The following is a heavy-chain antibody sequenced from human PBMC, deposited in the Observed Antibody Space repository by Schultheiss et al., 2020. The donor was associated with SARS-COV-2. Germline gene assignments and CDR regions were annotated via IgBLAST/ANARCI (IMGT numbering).Heavy chain of an antibody. CDR1: GGSISSYY. D-gene: IGHD1-26*01. Sequence: GGSLRLSCTVSGGSISSYYWSWIRQPPGKGLEWVSYISSSSSTIYYADSVKGRFTISRDNAKNSLYLQMNSLRAEDTALYYCARGQWELLHGYYYGMDVWGQGTTVTVSS. V-gene: IGHV3-11*01. CDR3: ARGQWELLHGYYYGMDV. CDR2: ISSSSSTI. J-gene: IGHJ6*02.